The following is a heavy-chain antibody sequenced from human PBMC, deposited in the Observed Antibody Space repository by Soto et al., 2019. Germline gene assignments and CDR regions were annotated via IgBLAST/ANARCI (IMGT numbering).Heavy chain of an antibody. Sequence: GESLKISCAASGFTFSSYWMSWVRQAPGKGLEWVSSISSSSSYIYYADSVKGRFTISRDNAKNSLYLQMNSLRAEDTAVYYCAREPIDYWGQGTLVTVSS. CDR1: GFTFSSYW. V-gene: IGHV3-21*01. CDR3: AREPIDY. J-gene: IGHJ4*02. CDR2: ISSSSSYI.